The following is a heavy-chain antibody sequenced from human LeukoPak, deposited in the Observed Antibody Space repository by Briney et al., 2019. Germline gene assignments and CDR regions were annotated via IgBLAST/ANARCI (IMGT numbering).Heavy chain of an antibody. Sequence: GESLKISCKGSGYSFTSYWIGWVRQMPGKGLEWMGIIYPGDSDTRYSPSFQGQVTISADKSISTAYLQWGSLKASDTAMYYCARTYYDFWSGYSPMDVWGQGTTVTVSS. CDR1: GYSFTSYW. D-gene: IGHD3-3*01. CDR3: ARTYYDFWSGYSPMDV. V-gene: IGHV5-51*01. J-gene: IGHJ6*02. CDR2: IYPGDSDT.